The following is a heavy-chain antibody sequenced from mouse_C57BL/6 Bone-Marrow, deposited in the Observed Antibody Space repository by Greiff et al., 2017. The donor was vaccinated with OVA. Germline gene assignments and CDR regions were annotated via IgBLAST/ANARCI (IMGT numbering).Heavy chain of an antibody. CDR2: IHPNSGST. CDR1: GYTFTSYW. J-gene: IGHJ4*01. D-gene: IGHD2-5*01. Sequence: QVQLQQPGAELVKPGASVKLSCKASGYTFTSYWMHWVKQRPGQGLEWIGMIHPNSGSTNYNEKFKSKATLTVDKSASTAYMQLSSRTSEDSAVYYSASFYSKPYAMDYWGQGTSVTVSS. CDR3: ASFYSKPYAMDY. V-gene: IGHV1-64*01.